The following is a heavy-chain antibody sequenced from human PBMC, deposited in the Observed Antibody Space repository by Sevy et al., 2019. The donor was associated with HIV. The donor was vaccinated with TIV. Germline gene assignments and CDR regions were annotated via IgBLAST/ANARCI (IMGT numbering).Heavy chain of an antibody. V-gene: IGHV3-23*01. D-gene: IGHD3-22*01. CDR2: ISGPGLST. CDR1: GFTFNTHA. CDR3: AKALNPALESMIEVVLRTLKGFDD. J-gene: IGHJ3*01. Sequence: GGSLRLSCAASGFTFNTHAMTWVRQAPGKGLEWVSVISGPGLSTYYADSVKGRFTISRDNSKNTRYLQMNSLRADDTATYYCAKALNPALESMIEVVLRTLKGFDDWGQWTMVTVSS.